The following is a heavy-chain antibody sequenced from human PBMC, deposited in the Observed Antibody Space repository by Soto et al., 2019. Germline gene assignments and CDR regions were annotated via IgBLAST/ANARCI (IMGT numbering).Heavy chain of an antibody. CDR3: ARDGLVATTYYYYYYMDV. J-gene: IGHJ6*03. V-gene: IGHV3-7*01. Sequence: GSLRLSCAASRFTFSSYWMSWVRQAPGKGLEWVANIKQDGSEKYYVDSVKGRFTISRDNAKNSLYLQMNSLRAEDTAVYYFARDGLVATTYYYYYYMDVWGKGTTVTVSS. CDR2: IKQDGSEK. CDR1: RFTFSSYW. D-gene: IGHD5-12*01.